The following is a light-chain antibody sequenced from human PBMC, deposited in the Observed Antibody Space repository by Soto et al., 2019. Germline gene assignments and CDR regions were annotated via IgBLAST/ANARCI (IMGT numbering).Light chain of an antibody. J-gene: IGLJ2*01. Sequence: QSALTQPTSVSGSPGQSITISCTGTSSDVGSYNLVSWYQHHRGKAPKVIIYEDSKRPSGASNRFSGSKSGNMASLTISGLQAEDEADYYCCSYAGSSSWVVGGGTKLTVL. CDR1: SSDVGSYNL. V-gene: IGLV2-23*01. CDR3: CSYAGSSSWV. CDR2: EDS.